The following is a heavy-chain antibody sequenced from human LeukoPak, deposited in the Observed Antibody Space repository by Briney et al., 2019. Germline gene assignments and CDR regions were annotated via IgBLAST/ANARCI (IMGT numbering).Heavy chain of an antibody. V-gene: IGHV3-21*01. CDR3: VAVAGTAPSFDY. CDR1: GFTFSSYS. CDR2: ISSSSSYI. Sequence: GGSLTLSCAASGFTFSSYSMNWVRQAPGKGLEGVSSISSSSSYIYYADSVKGRFTISRDNAKNSLYLQMNSLRADDTAVYYCVAVAGTAPSFDYWGQGALVTVSS. D-gene: IGHD6-19*01. J-gene: IGHJ4*02.